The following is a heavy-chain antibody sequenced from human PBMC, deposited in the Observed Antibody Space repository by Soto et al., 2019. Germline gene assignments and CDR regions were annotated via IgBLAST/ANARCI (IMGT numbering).Heavy chain of an antibody. CDR2: IYYSGST. V-gene: IGHV4-39*01. Sequence: SETLSLTCTVSGGSISSSSYYWGWIRQPPGKGLEWIGSIYYSGSTYYNPSLKSRVTISVDTSKNQFSLKLSSVTAADTAVYYCARGVLWFGDYYYGMDVWGQGTTVTVSS. CDR3: ARGVLWFGDYYYGMDV. CDR1: GGSISSSSYY. D-gene: IGHD3-10*01. J-gene: IGHJ6*02.